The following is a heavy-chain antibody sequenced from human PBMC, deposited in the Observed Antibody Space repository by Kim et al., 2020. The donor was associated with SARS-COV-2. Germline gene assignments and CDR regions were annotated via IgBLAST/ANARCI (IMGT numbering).Heavy chain of an antibody. CDR3: AREFSDSNGYRHDALDI. D-gene: IGHD3-22*01. CDR1: GGSFSNFY. Sequence: SETLSLTCAVYGGSFSNFYWYWIRQSPGSGLEWIGEINHSGNTNYNPSLKSRVTMSVDTSKNHFSLKLASVTAADTAVYSCAREFSDSNGYRHDALDIWG. V-gene: IGHV4-34*01. CDR2: INHSGNT. J-gene: IGHJ3*02.